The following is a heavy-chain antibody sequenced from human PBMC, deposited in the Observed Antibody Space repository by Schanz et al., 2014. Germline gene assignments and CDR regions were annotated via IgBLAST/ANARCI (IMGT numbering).Heavy chain of an antibody. CDR1: GGSISSGNYY. J-gene: IGHJ4*02. D-gene: IGHD6-19*01. Sequence: QVQLQESGPGLVKPSQTLSLTCTVSGGSISSGNYYWNWIRQPAGKGLEWIGRIYTSGSTNYNPSRKGRATLSVDTSKNQFPLNWRSVTAADTAVYYCASRASGWYALGYFDYWGQGAPVTVAS. CDR2: IYTSGST. CDR3: ASRASGWYALGYFDY. V-gene: IGHV4-61*02.